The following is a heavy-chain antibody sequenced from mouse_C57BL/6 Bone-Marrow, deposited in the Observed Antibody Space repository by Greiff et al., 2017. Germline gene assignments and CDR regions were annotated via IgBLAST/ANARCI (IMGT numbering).Heavy chain of an antibody. CDR2: ILPGSGST. J-gene: IGHJ3*01. V-gene: IGHV1-9*01. Sequence: QVQLKESGAELMKPGASVKLSCKATGYTFTGYRIEWVKQRPGHGLEWIGEILPGSGSTNYNEKFKGKATFTADTSSNTAYMQLSSLTTEDSAIYYCARGGSDYDGAYWGQGTLVTVSA. CDR3: ARGGSDYDGAY. CDR1: GYTFTGYR. D-gene: IGHD2-4*01.